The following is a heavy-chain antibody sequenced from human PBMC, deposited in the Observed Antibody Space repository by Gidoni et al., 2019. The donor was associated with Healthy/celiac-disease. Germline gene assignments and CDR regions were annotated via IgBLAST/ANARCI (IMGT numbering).Heavy chain of an antibody. Sequence: EVQLVESGGGLVKPGGSLRLSCAASGFTFSSYSMNWVRQAPGKGLEWVSSMSSSSSYIYYADSVKGRFTISRDNAKNSLYLKMNSLRAEDTAVYYCARDYVRSGSYKGFDYWGQGTLVTVSS. V-gene: IGHV3-21*01. D-gene: IGHD1-26*01. J-gene: IGHJ4*02. CDR2: MSSSSSYI. CDR1: GFTFSSYS. CDR3: ARDYVRSGSYKGFDY.